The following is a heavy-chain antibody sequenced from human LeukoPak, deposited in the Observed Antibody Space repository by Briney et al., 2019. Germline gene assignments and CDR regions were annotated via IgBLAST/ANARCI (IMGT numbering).Heavy chain of an antibody. CDR1: GFTFSSYS. D-gene: IGHD6-19*01. V-gene: IGHV3-21*04. Sequence: PGGALGPSLLASGFTFSSYSMNWVRQAPGKGLEWVSSICKSSSYIYYADSVKGRFTVSRDNSKNTVYLQMNSLRADDTAVYYCAIAKGPVGIVVAATGVFGYWGQGTLVTVSS. CDR2: ICKSSSYI. J-gene: IGHJ4*02. CDR3: AIAKGPVGIVVAATGVFGY.